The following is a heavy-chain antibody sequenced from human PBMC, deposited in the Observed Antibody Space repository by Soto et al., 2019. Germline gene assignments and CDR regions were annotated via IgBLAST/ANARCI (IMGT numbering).Heavy chain of an antibody. CDR3: TRGSSSSDSLYWPRDFDY. CDR2: INGDGSTT. V-gene: IGHV3-74*01. CDR1: GFTFSNYW. J-gene: IGHJ4*02. D-gene: IGHD3-22*01. Sequence: EVQLVESGGGLVQPGGSLRLSCAASGFTFSNYWMHWVRQAPGKGLVWVSRINGDGSTTTNAHSVKGRFTISRDNAKNTLYLQMNSLRAEDTAVYYCTRGSSSSDSLYWPRDFDYWGQGTLVTVSS.